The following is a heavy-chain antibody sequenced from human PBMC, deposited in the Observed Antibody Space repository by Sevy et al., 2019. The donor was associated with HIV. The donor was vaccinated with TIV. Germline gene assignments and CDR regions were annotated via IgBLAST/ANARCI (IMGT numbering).Heavy chain of an antibody. J-gene: IGHJ6*01. CDR1: GFSFSSYG. CDR2: ISYPGSNK. D-gene: IGHD3-10*01. V-gene: IGHV3-30*18. Sequence: GGSLRLSCAASGFSFSSYGMHWVRQAPGKGLEWVAVISYPGSNKYYADSVKGRFTISRDNSKNTLYLQMNSLRAEDTAVYYCAKDRVITMVRGRIYGMDLWGQGTTVTVSS. CDR3: AKDRVITMVRGRIYGMDL.